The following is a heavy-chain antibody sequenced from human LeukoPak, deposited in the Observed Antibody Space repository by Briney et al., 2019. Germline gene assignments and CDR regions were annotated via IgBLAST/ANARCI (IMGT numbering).Heavy chain of an antibody. D-gene: IGHD3-10*01. CDR3: ARDGRLWFGELPSTP. Sequence: ASVKVSCKASGYTFTSYGISWVRQAPGQGLEWMGWISAYNGNTNYAQKLQGRVTMTTDTSTSTAYMELRSLRSDDTAVYYCARDGRLWFGELPSTPGGQGTLVTVSS. V-gene: IGHV1-18*01. CDR1: GYTFTSYG. J-gene: IGHJ4*02. CDR2: ISAYNGNT.